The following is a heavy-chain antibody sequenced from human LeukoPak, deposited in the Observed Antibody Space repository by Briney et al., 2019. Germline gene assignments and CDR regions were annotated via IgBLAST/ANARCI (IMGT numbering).Heavy chain of an antibody. CDR2: IYYSGST. CDR1: GGSISSSTYY. J-gene: IGHJ3*02. Sequence: SETLSLTCTVSGGSISSSTYYWGWIRQPPGKGLEWIGSIYYSGSTYHNPSLKSRVTISVDTSKNQFSLKLSSVTAADTAVYYCARAVSPYDAFDIWGQGTMVTVSS. CDR3: ARAVSPYDAFDI. D-gene: IGHD5/OR15-5a*01. V-gene: IGHV4-39*07.